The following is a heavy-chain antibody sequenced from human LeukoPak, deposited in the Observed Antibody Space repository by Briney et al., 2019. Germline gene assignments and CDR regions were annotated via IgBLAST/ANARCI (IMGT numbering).Heavy chain of an antibody. Sequence: GESLKISCKGSGYSFTSYWIVWVRQMPGKGLEWMGIIYPGDSDTRYSPSFQGQVTIPADKSISTAYLQWSSLKASDTAMYYCARRPYDSSGYYRDDAFDIWGQGTMVTVSS. J-gene: IGHJ3*02. CDR2: IYPGDSDT. CDR3: ARRPYDSSGYYRDDAFDI. D-gene: IGHD3-22*01. CDR1: GYSFTSYW. V-gene: IGHV5-51*01.